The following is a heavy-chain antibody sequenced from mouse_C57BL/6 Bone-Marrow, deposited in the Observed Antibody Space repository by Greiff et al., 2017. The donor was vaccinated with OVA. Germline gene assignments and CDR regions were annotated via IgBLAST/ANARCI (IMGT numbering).Heavy chain of an antibody. Sequence: EVKLVESGGGLVQPGGSLKLSCAASGFTFSDYYMYWVRQTPEKRLEWVAYISNGGGSTYYPDTVKGRFTISRDNAKNTLYLQMSRLKSEDTAMYYCARQGLQYYAMDYWGQGTSVTVSS. V-gene: IGHV5-12*01. J-gene: IGHJ4*01. D-gene: IGHD2-13*01. CDR3: ARQGLQYYAMDY. CDR2: ISNGGGST. CDR1: GFTFSDYY.